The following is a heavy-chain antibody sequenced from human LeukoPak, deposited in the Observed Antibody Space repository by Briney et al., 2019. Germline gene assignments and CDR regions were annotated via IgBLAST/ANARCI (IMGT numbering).Heavy chain of an antibody. CDR1: GFTFGVDG. V-gene: IGHV3-49*03. CDR3: SRDFWRFGLDF. CDR2: IRSKSYGGTS. D-gene: IGHD3-10*01. J-gene: IGHJ4*02. Sequence: GGSLRLSCIASGFTFGVDGMSWFRQAPGKGLEWVAFIRSKSYGGTSEYAASVRGRFTVSRDDPKSIAYLQMESLKTEDTAVYYCSRDFWRFGLDFWGQGTPVTVSS.